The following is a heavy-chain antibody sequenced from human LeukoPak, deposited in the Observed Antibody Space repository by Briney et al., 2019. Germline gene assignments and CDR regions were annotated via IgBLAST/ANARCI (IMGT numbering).Heavy chain of an antibody. CDR2: IWYDGSNK. CDR3: ARHGYNYGFDY. V-gene: IGHV3-33*01. J-gene: IGHJ4*02. CDR1: GFTFSNYD. Sequence: PGGSLSLSCAASGFTFSNYDVHCVRQAPGKGLEWVAVIWYDGSNKYYVDSVKGRFTISRDISKNTLYLQMNSLSAEDTAVYHCARHGYNYGFDYWGEGALVTVSS. D-gene: IGHD5-24*01.